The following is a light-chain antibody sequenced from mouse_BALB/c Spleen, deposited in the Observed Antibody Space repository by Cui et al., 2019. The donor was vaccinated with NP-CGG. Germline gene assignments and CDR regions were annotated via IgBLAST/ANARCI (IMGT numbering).Light chain of an antibody. J-gene: IGLJ1*01. Sequence: QAVVTQESALPTSPGATVPLTCRSSTGAVTTTNYANLVQEKPDHLFTGLIGGTNNRPPGVPARFSGSLIGDKAALTITGAQTDDEAIYFCALWYSNHWVFGGGTKLTVL. CDR1: TGAVTTTNY. CDR2: GTN. CDR3: ALWYSNHWV. V-gene: IGLV1*01.